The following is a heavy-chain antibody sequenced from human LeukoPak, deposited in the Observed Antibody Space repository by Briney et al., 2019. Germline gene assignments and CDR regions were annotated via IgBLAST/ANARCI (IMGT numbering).Heavy chain of an antibody. V-gene: IGHV4-4*07. CDR2: IYTSGST. D-gene: IGHD3-3*01. CDR1: GGSISSYY. J-gene: IGHJ2*01. Sequence: SETLSLTCTVSGGSISSYYWSWIRQPAGKGLEWIGRIYTSGSTNYNPSLKSRVTMSVDTSKNQFSLKLGSVTAADTAVYYCARLYYDFWSGHYTGLRYFDLWGRGTLLTVSS. CDR3: ARLYYDFWSGHYTGLRYFDL.